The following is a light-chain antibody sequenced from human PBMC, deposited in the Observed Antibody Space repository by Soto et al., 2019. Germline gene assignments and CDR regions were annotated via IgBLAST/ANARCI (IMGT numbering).Light chain of an antibody. CDR2: AAS. CDR3: QQDYNLPWT. J-gene: IGKJ1*01. Sequence: EIVLTQSPGTLSLSPGERATLSCRASQYMTRTYIAWYQQKPGQAPRLLIYAASNRATGIPDKFSGSGSGTDYSLTISSLQPEDFAVYYCQQDYNLPWTFGHGTKVEI. CDR1: QYMTRTY. V-gene: IGKV3D-7*01.